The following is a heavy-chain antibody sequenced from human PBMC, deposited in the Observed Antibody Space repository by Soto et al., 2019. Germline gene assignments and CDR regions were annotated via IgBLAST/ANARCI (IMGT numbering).Heavy chain of an antibody. CDR1: GGSFSGYY. J-gene: IGHJ5*02. Sequence: SETLSLTCAVYGGSFSGYYWSWIRQPPGKGLEWIGEINHSGSTNYNPSLKSRVTISVDTSKNQFSLKLSSVTAADTAVYYCARRGIIRRNYDILTRNWFDPWGPGTLVTLAS. D-gene: IGHD3-9*01. CDR3: ARRGIIRRNYDILTRNWFDP. V-gene: IGHV4-34*01. CDR2: INHSGST.